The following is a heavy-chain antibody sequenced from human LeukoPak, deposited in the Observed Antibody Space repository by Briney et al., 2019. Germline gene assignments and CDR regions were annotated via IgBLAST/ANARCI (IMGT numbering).Heavy chain of an antibody. J-gene: IGHJ4*02. CDR2: ISGSGAST. V-gene: IGHV3-23*01. CDR3: AKTLYYYDSTGYYYFDY. Sequence: GGSLRLSCAASGFTFGSYAMSWVRQAPGKGLEWVSAISGSGASTYYADSVKGRFTISRDNSKNTLYLQMNSLRAEDTAVYYCAKTLYYYDSTGYYYFDYWGQGTLVTVSS. CDR1: GFTFGSYA. D-gene: IGHD3-22*01.